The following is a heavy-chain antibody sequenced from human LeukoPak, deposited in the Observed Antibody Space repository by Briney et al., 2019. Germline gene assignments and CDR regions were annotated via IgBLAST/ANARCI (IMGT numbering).Heavy chain of an antibody. CDR2: IYYSGST. CDR3: ASHPDFVSRWSPFDY. D-gene: IGHD3/OR15-3a*01. J-gene: IGHJ4*02. V-gene: IGHV4-39*01. Sequence: SETLSLTCTVSGGSISSSSYYWGWIRQPPGKGLEWIGSIYYSGSTYYNPSLKSRVTISVDTSKNQFSLKLSSVTAADTAVYYCASHPDFVSRWSPFDYWGQGTLVTVSS. CDR1: GGSISSSSYY.